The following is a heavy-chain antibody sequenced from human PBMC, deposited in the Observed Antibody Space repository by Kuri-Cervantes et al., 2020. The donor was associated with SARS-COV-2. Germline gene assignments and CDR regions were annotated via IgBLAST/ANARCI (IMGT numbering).Heavy chain of an antibody. CDR1: GFTFSSYA. Sequence: GGSLRLSCAASGFTFSSYAMHWVRQAPGKGLVWVSRINSDGSSTSYADSVKGRFTISRDNAKNTLYLQMSSLRAEDTAVYYCARLRSSIAARDAFDIWGQGTMVTVSS. J-gene: IGHJ3*02. V-gene: IGHV3-74*01. D-gene: IGHD6-6*01. CDR2: INSDGSST. CDR3: ARLRSSIAARDAFDI.